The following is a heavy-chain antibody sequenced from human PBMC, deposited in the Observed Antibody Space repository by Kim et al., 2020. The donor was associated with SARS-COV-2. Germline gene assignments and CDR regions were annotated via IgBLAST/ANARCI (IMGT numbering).Heavy chain of an antibody. CDR2: IYYSGST. CDR3: ARGYGSGSPYGMDV. J-gene: IGHJ6*02. Sequence: PGKDLEWIGHIYYSGSTYYNPSLKSRVTISVDRSKNQFSLKLSSVTAADTAVYYWARGYGSGSPYGMDVWGQGTTVTVSS. D-gene: IGHD3-10*01. V-gene: IGHV4-30-2*01.